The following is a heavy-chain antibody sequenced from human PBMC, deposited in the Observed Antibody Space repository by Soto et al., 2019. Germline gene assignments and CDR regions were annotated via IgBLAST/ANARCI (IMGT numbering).Heavy chain of an antibody. CDR1: GYTFTDFY. CDR2: SIPTIGGT. J-gene: IGHJ1*01. Sequence: QMLLVQSGAEVKEPGASVKVSCKASGYTFTDFYIHWLGQAPGQGLEWLGWSIPTIGGTKYARRCHGRVSITRHTSTTAAYRELQRLTSEATAVYAWAKSPLFCAGGIWPKYFQNWGQGTLVTVSS. CDR3: AKSPLFCAGGIWPKYFQN. D-gene: IGHD2-8*02. V-gene: IGHV1-2*02.